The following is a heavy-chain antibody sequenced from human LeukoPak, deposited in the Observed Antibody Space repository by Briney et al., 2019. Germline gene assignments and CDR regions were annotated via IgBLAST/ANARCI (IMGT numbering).Heavy chain of an antibody. Sequence: PGGSLRLSCAASGFTFSTYWVHWVRQVPGKGLVWVSRINPDGSITDYADSVKGRFTISRDNAKNTLYLQMNSLRAEDTAVYYCARAMTTVVTPVEYWGQGSLVTVSS. D-gene: IGHD4-23*01. J-gene: IGHJ4*02. CDR1: GFTFSTYW. CDR2: INPDGSIT. CDR3: ARAMTTVVTPVEY. V-gene: IGHV3-74*01.